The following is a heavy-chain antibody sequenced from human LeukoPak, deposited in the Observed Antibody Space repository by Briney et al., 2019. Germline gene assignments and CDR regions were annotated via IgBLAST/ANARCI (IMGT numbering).Heavy chain of an antibody. D-gene: IGHD2-2*01. V-gene: IGHV3-30*03. CDR1: GFTFSSYG. Sequence: GGSLRLSCAASGFTFSSYGMHWVRQAPGKGLEWVAVISYDGSNKYYADSVKGRFTISRDNAKNSLYLQMNSLRAEDTAVYYCARAAAIVDYWGQGTLVTVSS. J-gene: IGHJ4*02. CDR3: ARAAAIVDY. CDR2: ISYDGSNK.